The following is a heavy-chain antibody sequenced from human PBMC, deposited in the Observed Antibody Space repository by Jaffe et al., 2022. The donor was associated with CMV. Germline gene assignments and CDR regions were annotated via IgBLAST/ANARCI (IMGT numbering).Heavy chain of an antibody. CDR3: ARSGGDYSGYYYYYYMDV. CDR2: IYYSGST. CDR1: GGSISSYY. V-gene: IGHV4-59*08. Sequence: QVQLQESGPGLVKPSETLSLTCTVSGGSISSYYWSWIRQPPGKGLEWIGYIYYSGSTNYNPSLKSRVTISVDTSKNQFSLKLSSVTAADTAVYYCARSGGDYSGYYYYYYMDVWGKGTTVTVSS. D-gene: IGHD3-10*01. J-gene: IGHJ6*03.